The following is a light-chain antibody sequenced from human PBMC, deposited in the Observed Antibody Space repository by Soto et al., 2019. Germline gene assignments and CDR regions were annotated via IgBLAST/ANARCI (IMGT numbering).Light chain of an antibody. J-gene: IGKJ1*01. CDR2: DAS. V-gene: IGKV3-11*01. CDR1: QSVSSY. CDR3: PHRGNWPWT. Sequence: EIVLTQSPATLSLSPGERATLSCRASQSVSSYLAWYQQKPCQAPRLLIYDASNRATGIPARFSGIGSGTAFTLTISSLAPEEVAVYYCPHRGNWPWTIGQGTKVELK.